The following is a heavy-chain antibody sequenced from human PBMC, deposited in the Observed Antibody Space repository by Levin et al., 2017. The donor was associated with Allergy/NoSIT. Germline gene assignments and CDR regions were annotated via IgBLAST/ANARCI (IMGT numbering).Heavy chain of an antibody. D-gene: IGHD2-21*02. Sequence: GGSLRLSCTASGFTFSKAWMTWVRQAPGKGLEWVGHIKSRSDGGATDFAPPVKGRFTISRDDSKKTLSLQMNSLKTEDTAVYYCTTTVTASFDYWGRGTLVTVSS. V-gene: IGHV3-15*01. CDR3: TTTVTASFDY. CDR2: IKSRSDGGAT. J-gene: IGHJ4*02. CDR1: GFTFSKAW.